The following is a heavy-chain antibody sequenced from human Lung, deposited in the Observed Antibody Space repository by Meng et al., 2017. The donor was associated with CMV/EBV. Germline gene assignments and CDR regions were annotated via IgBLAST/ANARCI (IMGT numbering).Heavy chain of an antibody. V-gene: IGHV3-72*01. CDR1: GFIFSDHR. J-gene: IGHJ4*02. CDR2: IRHKAAGYST. CDR3: TRDGGSYDFDDY. Sequence: SCAASGFIFSDHRMDWIRQAPGKGLEWVARIRHKAAGYSTEYAASVRGRFTVSRDDSKNSVYLQMSSLRTEDTAVYHCTRDGGSYDFDDYLGQGXLVTVSS. D-gene: IGHD1-26*01.